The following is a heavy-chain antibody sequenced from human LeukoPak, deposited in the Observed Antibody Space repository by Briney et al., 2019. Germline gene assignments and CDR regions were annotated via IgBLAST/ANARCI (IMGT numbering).Heavy chain of an antibody. CDR3: AKGFKDYDFWSGYENFDY. D-gene: IGHD3-3*01. V-gene: IGHV3-30*18. Sequence: PGRSLRLSCAASGFTFSSYGMHWVRQAPGKGLEWVAVISYDGSNKYYADSVKGRFTISRDNSKNTLYLQMNSLRAEDTAVYCCAKGFKDYDFWSGYENFDYWGQGTLVTVSS. CDR1: GFTFSSYG. J-gene: IGHJ4*02. CDR2: ISYDGSNK.